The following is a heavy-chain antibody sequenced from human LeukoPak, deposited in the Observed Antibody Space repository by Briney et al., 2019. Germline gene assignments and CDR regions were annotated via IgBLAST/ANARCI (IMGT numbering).Heavy chain of an antibody. CDR1: GYTFSAYY. CDR2: INPNSGGT. Sequence: ASAKVSCKASGYTFSAYYIQWVRQAPGQGLEWMGWINPNSGGTNYAQKFQGWVTMTADTSTSTAYMELRRLRSDDTAVYYRARFASVAHFDNWGQGTLVTVSS. V-gene: IGHV1-2*04. D-gene: IGHD5-12*01. CDR3: ARFASVAHFDN. J-gene: IGHJ4*02.